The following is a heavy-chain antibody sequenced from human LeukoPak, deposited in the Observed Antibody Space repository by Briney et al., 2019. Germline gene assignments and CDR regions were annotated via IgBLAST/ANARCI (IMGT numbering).Heavy chain of an antibody. CDR3: AKTHLMVRGPTDYYGMDV. CDR1: GFTFSDYY. V-gene: IGHV3-11*04. CDR2: ISSSGSTI. Sequence: GGSLRLSCAASGFTFSDYYMSWIRQAPGKGLEWVSYISSSGSTIYYADSVKGRFTISRDNAKNSLYLQMNSLRAEDTAVYYCAKTHLMVRGPTDYYGMDVWGQGTTVIVSS. J-gene: IGHJ6*02. D-gene: IGHD3-10*01.